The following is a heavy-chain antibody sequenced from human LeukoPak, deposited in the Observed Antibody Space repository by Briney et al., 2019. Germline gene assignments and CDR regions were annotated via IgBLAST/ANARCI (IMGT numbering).Heavy chain of an antibody. Sequence: GESLKISCKGSGYSFTSYWIGWVRQMPGKGLEWMGIIYPGDSDTRYSPSFQGQVTISADKSISTAYLQWSSLKASDTAMYYCARFPPNYYDSSGYPGYIDYWDQGTLVTVSS. CDR2: IYPGDSDT. V-gene: IGHV5-51*01. CDR1: GYSFTSYW. CDR3: ARFPPNYYDSSGYPGYIDY. D-gene: IGHD3-22*01. J-gene: IGHJ4*02.